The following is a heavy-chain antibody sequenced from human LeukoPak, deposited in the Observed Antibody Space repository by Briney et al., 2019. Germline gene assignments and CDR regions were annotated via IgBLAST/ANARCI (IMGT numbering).Heavy chain of an antibody. CDR3: ASVLGSSWTDFAY. V-gene: IGHV3-72*01. Sequence: GGSLGLSGAASGFIFSDQYMDWVGQAPGKGLECVGRSRNKANSYTTEYAASVKGRFTISRDGSKNSLYLQMNSLKTEDTALYYCASVLGSSWTDFAYWGQGTLVTVSS. D-gene: IGHD6-13*01. J-gene: IGHJ4*02. CDR1: GFIFSDQY. CDR2: SRNKANSYTT.